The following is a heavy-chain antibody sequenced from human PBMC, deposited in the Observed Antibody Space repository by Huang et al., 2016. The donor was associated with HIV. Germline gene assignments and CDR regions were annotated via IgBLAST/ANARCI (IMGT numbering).Heavy chain of an antibody. Sequence: EVQLVESGGGLVKPGRSLRLSCTASGFTFGDYALSWFRQAPGKGLEWVGFIRSKASGGTTEYAAYGKGRFTISRDDSKSIAYLQMNSLKIEDTAVYYCTRENYDFWSGYYKYYFDYWGQGTLVTVSS. D-gene: IGHD3-3*01. CDR3: TRENYDFWSGYYKYYFDY. CDR1: GFTFGDYA. J-gene: IGHJ4*02. V-gene: IGHV3-49*05. CDR2: IRSKASGGTT.